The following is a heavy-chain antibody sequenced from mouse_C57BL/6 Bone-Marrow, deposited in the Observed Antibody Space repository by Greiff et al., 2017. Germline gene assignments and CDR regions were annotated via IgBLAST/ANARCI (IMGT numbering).Heavy chain of an antibody. V-gene: IGHV1-85*01. Sequence: VQLQQSGPELVKPGASVKLSCKASGYTFTSYDINWVKPRPGQGLEWIGWIYPRDGSAKYTEKFKGKATLTVDTASTTASMELHSLPSEDSAVYFFASREYYYAMDYWGQGTSVTVSS. CDR1: GYTFTSYD. D-gene: IGHD3-3*01. CDR2: IYPRDGSA. CDR3: ASREYYYAMDY. J-gene: IGHJ4*01.